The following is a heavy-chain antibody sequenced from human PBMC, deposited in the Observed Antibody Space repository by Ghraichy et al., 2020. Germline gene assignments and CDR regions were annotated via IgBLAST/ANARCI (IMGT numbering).Heavy chain of an antibody. D-gene: IGHD6-19*01. CDR1: GFTFSSYA. Sequence: GGSLRLSCAASGFTFSSYAMSWVRQAPGKGLEWVSAISGSGGSTYYADSVKGRFTISRDNSKNTLYLQMNSLRAEDTAVYYCATLAVAGGHYYYGMDVWGQGTTVTVSS. J-gene: IGHJ6*02. CDR2: ISGSGGST. CDR3: ATLAVAGGHYYYGMDV. V-gene: IGHV3-23*01.